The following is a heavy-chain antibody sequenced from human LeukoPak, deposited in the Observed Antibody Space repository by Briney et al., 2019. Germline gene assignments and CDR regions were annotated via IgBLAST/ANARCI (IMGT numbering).Heavy chain of an antibody. J-gene: IGHJ3*02. D-gene: IGHD3-22*01. V-gene: IGHV4-34*01. Sequence: SETLSLTCAVYGGSFSGYYWSWIRQPPGKGLEWIGEINHSGSTNYNPSLKSRVTISVDTSKNQFSLKLSSVTAADTAVYYCATLYYYDSSGYSHHDAFDIWGQGTMVTVSS. CDR2: INHSGST. CDR1: GGSFSGYY. CDR3: ATLYYYDSSGYSHHDAFDI.